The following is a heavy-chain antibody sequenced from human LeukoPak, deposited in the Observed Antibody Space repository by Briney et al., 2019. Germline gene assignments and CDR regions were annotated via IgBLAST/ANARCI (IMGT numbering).Heavy chain of an antibody. D-gene: IGHD3-3*01. Sequence: SVMVSCKASGGTFSSFANGWVRQAPGQGLEWMGGIIPTSSVPNYAQKFRDRLTISADESARTAYLELSSLTSDDTAVYYCARVPRGIFLAADNWGQGTLVTVSS. CDR2: IIPTSSVP. J-gene: IGHJ4*02. CDR3: ARVPRGIFLAADN. CDR1: GGTFSSFA. V-gene: IGHV1-69*13.